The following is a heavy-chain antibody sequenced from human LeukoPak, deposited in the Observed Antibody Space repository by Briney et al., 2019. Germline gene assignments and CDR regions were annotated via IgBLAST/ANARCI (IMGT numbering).Heavy chain of an antibody. J-gene: IGHJ4*02. CDR1: GFTFSSYA. CDR3: AKAWYGSGWTSLAATEHETSANYFDY. CDR2: ISGSGGST. Sequence: PGGSLRLSCAASGFTFSSYAMSWVRQAPGKGLEWVSAISGSGGSTYYADSVKGRFTISRDNSKNTLYLQMNSLRAEDTAVYYCAKAWYGSGWTSLAATEHETSANYFDYWGQGTLVTVSS. D-gene: IGHD6-19*01. V-gene: IGHV3-23*01.